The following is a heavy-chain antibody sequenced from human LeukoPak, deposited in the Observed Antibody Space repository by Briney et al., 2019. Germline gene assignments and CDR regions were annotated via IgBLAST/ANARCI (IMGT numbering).Heavy chain of an antibody. CDR2: INHSGST. CDR1: GGSFRGYY. V-gene: IGHV4-34*01. Sequence: SETLSLTCAVYGGSFRGYYWIWIRQPPGKGLEWIGEINHSGSTNSIPSLKSRVTISVDTSKNQFSLKLSSVTAADTAVYYCASAYCGGDCPPSYWGQGTLVTVSS. J-gene: IGHJ4*02. D-gene: IGHD2-21*02. CDR3: ASAYCGGDCPPSY.